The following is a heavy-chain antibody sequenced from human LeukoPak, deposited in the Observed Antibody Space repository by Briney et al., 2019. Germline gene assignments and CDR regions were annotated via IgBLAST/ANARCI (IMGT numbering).Heavy chain of an antibody. CDR1: GYTFTGYY. J-gene: IGHJ4*02. V-gene: IGHV1-2*02. CDR3: ASGFGGSGSLTKIFDY. CDR2: INPNSGGT. Sequence: ASVKVSCKASGYTFTGYYMHWVRQAPGQGLEWMGWINPNSGGTNYAQDFHGRVTMTRDTSISTAYMELSRLRSDDTAVYYCASGFGGSGSLTKIFDYWGQGTLVTVSS. D-gene: IGHD3-10*01.